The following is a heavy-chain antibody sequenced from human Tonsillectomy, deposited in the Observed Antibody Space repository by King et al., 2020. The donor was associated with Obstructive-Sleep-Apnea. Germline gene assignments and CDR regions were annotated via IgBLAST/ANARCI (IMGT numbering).Heavy chain of an antibody. J-gene: IGHJ5*02. V-gene: IGHV3-48*04. CDR2: ISSSSSTM. CDR1: GFTFSSYS. Sequence: EAQLVQSGGGLVQPGGSLRLSCAASGFTFSSYSMNWVRQAPGKGLEWLSYISSSSSTMFYADSVKGRFTISRDNAKNSLYLQMNSLRAEDTAMYYCARKEETYTNWFDPWGQGTLVTVSS. CDR3: ARKEETYTNWFDP. D-gene: IGHD4-11*01.